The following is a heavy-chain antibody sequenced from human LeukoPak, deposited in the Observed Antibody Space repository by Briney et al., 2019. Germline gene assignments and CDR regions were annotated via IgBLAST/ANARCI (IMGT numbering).Heavy chain of an antibody. CDR3: AKDRRSNGD. Sequence: GGSLRLSCAGSGFTLRSNSMSWVRQAPGKGLEWVSAISGSGGSTYHADSVKGRFTISRDNSKNPLYLQMNGLRAEDTAVYYCAKDRRSNGDWGQGTLVTVSS. J-gene: IGHJ4*02. CDR2: ISGSGGST. D-gene: IGHD4-17*01. V-gene: IGHV3-23*01. CDR1: GFTLRSNS.